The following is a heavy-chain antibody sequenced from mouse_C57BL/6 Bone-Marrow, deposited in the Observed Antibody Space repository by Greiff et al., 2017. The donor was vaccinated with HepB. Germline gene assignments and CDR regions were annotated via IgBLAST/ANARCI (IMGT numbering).Heavy chain of an antibody. Sequence: VKLQESGPGLVQPSQSLSITCTVSGFSLTSYGVHWVRQSPGKGLEWLGVIWSGGSTDYNAAFISRLSISKDNSKSQVFFKMNSLQADDTAIYYCARNLVGDYSNYDGFAYWGQGTLVTVSA. J-gene: IGHJ3*01. CDR2: IWSGGST. D-gene: IGHD2-5*01. CDR3: ARNLVGDYSNYDGFAY. V-gene: IGHV2-2*01. CDR1: GFSLTSYG.